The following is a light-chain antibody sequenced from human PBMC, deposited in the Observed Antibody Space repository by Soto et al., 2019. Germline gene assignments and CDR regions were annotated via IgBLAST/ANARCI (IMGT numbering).Light chain of an antibody. CDR2: GAS. J-gene: IGKJ2*01. Sequence: EIILTQSPASLSVSPGERATPSCRASQSVNNNLAWYQQKRGQAPRLLIYGASTRATGIPGRFRGSGSGTEFTLTITSLLSEDFAVYFCQQYNNWPPDTFGHGTKLEIK. CDR1: QSVNNN. V-gene: IGKV3-15*01. CDR3: QQYNNWPPDT.